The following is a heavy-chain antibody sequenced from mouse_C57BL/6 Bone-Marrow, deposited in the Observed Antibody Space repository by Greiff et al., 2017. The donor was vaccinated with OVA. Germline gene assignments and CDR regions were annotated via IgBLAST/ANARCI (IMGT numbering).Heavy chain of an antibody. CDR2: IYPGDGDT. Sequence: QVQLQQSGPELVKPGASVKISCKASGYSFSSSWMNWVKQRPGKGLEWIGRIYPGDGDTNYNGKFKGKATLTADKSSSTAYMQLSSLTSEDSAVYFCARWYYGRFDYWGQGTTLTVSS. CDR1: GYSFSSSW. D-gene: IGHD1-1*01. J-gene: IGHJ2*01. V-gene: IGHV1-82*01. CDR3: ARWYYGRFDY.